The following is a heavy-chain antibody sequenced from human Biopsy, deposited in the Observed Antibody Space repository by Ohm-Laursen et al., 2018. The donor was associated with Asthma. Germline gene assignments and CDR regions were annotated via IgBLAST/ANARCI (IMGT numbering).Heavy chain of an antibody. J-gene: IGHJ4*02. D-gene: IGHD2-2*01. Sequence: SVKVSCKSLGGTFNTYVIGWVRQAPGQGLEWMGGINSVFGTTTYPQKFQDRVTITADDSTSTAYMELSSLRSEDTAVYYCARKAGSCISRTCYSLDFWGQGTLVTVSS. CDR2: INSVFGTT. CDR1: GGTFNTYV. CDR3: ARKAGSCISRTCYSLDF. V-gene: IGHV1-69*13.